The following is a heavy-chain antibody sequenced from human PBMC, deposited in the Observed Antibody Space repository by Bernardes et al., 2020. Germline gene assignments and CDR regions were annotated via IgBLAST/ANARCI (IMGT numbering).Heavy chain of an antibody. J-gene: IGHJ4*02. CDR2: ISSNGEST. D-gene: IGHD1-26*01. V-gene: IGHV3-64D*06. Sequence: WGSLRLSCSASGFTFSYYAMHWVRQAPGKGLEYVSGISSNGESTYYAASVKGRFTISRDNMKNTLYLQMTMLSTEDTAVYHCVKDVLTGANFDYWGQGTLVTVSS. CDR3: VKDVLTGANFDY. CDR1: GFTFSYYA.